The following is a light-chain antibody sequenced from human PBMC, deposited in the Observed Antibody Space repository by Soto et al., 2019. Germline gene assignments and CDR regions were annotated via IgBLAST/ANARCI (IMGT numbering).Light chain of an antibody. CDR2: DVS. CDR1: QDISRW. J-gene: IGKJ2*03. Sequence: DIQMTQSPPTLPASAGDRVTITCRASQDISRWLAWYQQKQGKAPELLIYDVSTLQSGVPSRFSGTGSGTEFTLTISSLLPEDGATYYCQQYNAYYSFGHGTKVEIK. CDR3: QQYNAYYS. V-gene: IGKV1-5*01.